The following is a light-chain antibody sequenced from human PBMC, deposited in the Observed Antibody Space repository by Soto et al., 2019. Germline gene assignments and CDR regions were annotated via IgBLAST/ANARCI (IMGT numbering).Light chain of an antibody. CDR3: QQYNNSWT. Sequence: EMVMTQSPATLSVSPGERATLSCRASQSVSSNLAWYQQKPGQAPRLLIYGASTRATGIPARFSGSGSGTEFTITISSLQSEDFAVYYCQQYNNSWTFGQGTKVEIK. CDR1: QSVSSN. J-gene: IGKJ1*01. CDR2: GAS. V-gene: IGKV3-15*01.